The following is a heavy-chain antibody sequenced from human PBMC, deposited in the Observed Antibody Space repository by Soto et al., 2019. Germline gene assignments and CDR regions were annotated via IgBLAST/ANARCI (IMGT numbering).Heavy chain of an antibody. J-gene: IGHJ4*02. CDR3: ATGPTRYNHLDY. CDR1: GYTLTELS. CDR2: FDPEDGET. Sequence: ASVKVSCKVSGYTLTELSMHWVRQAPGKGLEWMGGFDPEDGETIYAQKFQGRVTMTEDTSTDTAYMELSSLRSEDTAVYYCATGPTRYNHLDYWGQGTLVTVSS. V-gene: IGHV1-24*01. D-gene: IGHD1-1*01.